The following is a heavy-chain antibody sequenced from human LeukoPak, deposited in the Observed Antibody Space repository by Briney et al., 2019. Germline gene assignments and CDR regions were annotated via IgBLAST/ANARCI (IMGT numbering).Heavy chain of an antibody. Sequence: PGRSLRLSCAASGFTFSSYAMHWVRQAPGKGLEWVAVISYDGSNKYYADSVKGRFTISRDNSKNTLYLQMNRLRAEDTAVYYCARGDSSGYRTLDYWGQGTLVTVSS. CDR1: GFTFSSYA. D-gene: IGHD3-22*01. CDR2: ISYDGSNK. J-gene: IGHJ4*02. CDR3: ARGDSSGYRTLDY. V-gene: IGHV3-30-3*01.